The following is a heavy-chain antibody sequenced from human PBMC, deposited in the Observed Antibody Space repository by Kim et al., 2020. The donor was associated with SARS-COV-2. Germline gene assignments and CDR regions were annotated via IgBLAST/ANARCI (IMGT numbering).Heavy chain of an antibody. D-gene: IGHD5-18*01. CDR2: INTNTGNP. J-gene: IGHJ6*02. CDR3: SAMVAEGYYYYGMDV. V-gene: IGHV7-4-1*02. Sequence: ASVKVSCKASGYTFTSYAMNWVRQAPGQGLEWMGWINTNTGNPTYAQGFTGRFVFSLDTSVSTAYLQISSLKAEDTAVYYCSAMVAEGYYYYGMDVWGQGTTVTVSS. CDR1: GYTFTSYA.